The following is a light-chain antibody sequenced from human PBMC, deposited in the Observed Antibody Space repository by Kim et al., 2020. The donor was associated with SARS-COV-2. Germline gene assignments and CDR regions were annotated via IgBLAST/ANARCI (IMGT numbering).Light chain of an antibody. V-gene: IGLV1-47*01. CDR3: ASWDDSLSGLV. Sequence: GQRVTISCSGSSSNIESDYAYWYQQLPGTAPKVLIYRNNQRPSGVPDRFSGSKSDTSASLAISGLRSEDEGDYYCASWDDSLSGLVFGGGTQLTVL. CDR2: RNN. CDR1: SSNIESDY. J-gene: IGLJ2*01.